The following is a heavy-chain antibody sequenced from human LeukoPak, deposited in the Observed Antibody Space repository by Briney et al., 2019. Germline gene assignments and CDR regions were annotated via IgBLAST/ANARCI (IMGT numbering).Heavy chain of an antibody. CDR1: GFTFSSYA. V-gene: IGHV3-30-3*01. CDR2: ISYDGSNK. D-gene: IGHD3-22*01. J-gene: IGHJ4*02. Sequence: GGSLSLSCAASGFTFSSYAMSWGRHAPGKGLEWVAVISYDGSNKYYADSVKGRFTISRDNSKNTLYLQMNSLRAEDTAVYYCARDLVRTPIVVVITSYYFDYWGQGTLVTVSS. CDR3: ARDLVRTPIVVVITSYYFDY.